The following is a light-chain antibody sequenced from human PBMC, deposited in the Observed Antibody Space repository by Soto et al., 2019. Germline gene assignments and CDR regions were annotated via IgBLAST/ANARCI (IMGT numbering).Light chain of an antibody. V-gene: IGLV2-8*01. CDR3: KSYAGSNTYV. CDR1: RNDIGVYHF. Sequence: QSVLTQPPSASGSPGQSVTISCTGTRNDIGVYHFVSWYQHHPGKAPQLMIYEVSQRPSGVPDRFSGSKSGNTASLTVSGLQVADEADYFCKSYAGSNTYVFGTGTKFTVL. CDR2: EVS. J-gene: IGLJ1*01.